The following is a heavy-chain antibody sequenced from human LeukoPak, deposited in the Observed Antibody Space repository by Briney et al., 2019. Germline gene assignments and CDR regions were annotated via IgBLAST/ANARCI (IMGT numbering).Heavy chain of an antibody. CDR3: ARDDSLLNWFDP. D-gene: IGHD3-10*01. J-gene: IGHJ5*02. CDR1: GGAISSYY. CDR2: IYTSGST. V-gene: IGHV4-4*07. Sequence: SETLSLTCTVSGGAISSYYWSWIRQPAGKGLEWIGRIYTSGSTNYNPSLKSRVTMSVDTSKNRFSLKLSSVTAADTAVYYCARDDSLLNWFDPWGQGTLVTVSS.